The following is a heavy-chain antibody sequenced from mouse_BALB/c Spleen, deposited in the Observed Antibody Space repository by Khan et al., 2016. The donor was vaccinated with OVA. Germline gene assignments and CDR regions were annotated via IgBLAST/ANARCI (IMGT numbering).Heavy chain of an antibody. Sequence: VKLQESGAELAKPGASVKMSCKASGYTFTTYWMHWVKQRPGQGLEWIGYINPTSGYTDYNDKFKDRATLSADKSSSTAYMQLNSLTSEDSAVYYCKRDRIDYWGQGTTLTVSS. J-gene: IGHJ2*01. CDR2: INPTSGYT. CDR1: GYTFTTYW. V-gene: IGHV1-7*01. CDR3: KRDRIDY.